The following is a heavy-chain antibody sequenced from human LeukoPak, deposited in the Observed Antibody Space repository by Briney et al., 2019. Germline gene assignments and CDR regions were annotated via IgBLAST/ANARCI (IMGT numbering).Heavy chain of an antibody. Sequence: SGGSLRLSCAASGFTFSSYAMRWVRQAPGKGLEWVSGISGSGGSTYYADSVKGRFTISRDNSKNTLYLQMNSLRAEDTAVYYCAKSGSGYDLGSYYWGQGTLVTVSS. CDR2: ISGSGGST. CDR3: AKSGSGYDLGSYY. J-gene: IGHJ4*02. D-gene: IGHD5-12*01. CDR1: GFTFSSYA. V-gene: IGHV3-23*01.